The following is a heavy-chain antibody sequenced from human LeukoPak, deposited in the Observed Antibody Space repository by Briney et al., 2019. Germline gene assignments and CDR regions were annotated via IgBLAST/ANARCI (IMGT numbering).Heavy chain of an antibody. Sequence: PGRSLRLSCAASGFTFSSYAMHWVRQAPGKGLEWVAVISYGGSNKYYADSVKGRFTISRDNSKNTLYLQMNSLRAEDTAVYYCARDQGSSSYLDYWGQGTLVTVSS. CDR1: GFTFSSYA. V-gene: IGHV3-30*04. D-gene: IGHD6-13*01. CDR2: ISYGGSNK. J-gene: IGHJ4*02. CDR3: ARDQGSSSYLDY.